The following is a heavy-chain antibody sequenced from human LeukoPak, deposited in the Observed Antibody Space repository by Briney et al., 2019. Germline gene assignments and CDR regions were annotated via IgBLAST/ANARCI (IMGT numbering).Heavy chain of an antibody. J-gene: IGHJ4*02. CDR1: GFTFSSYG. D-gene: IGHD3-22*01. CDR2: IRYDGSNK. V-gene: IGHV3-30*02. Sequence: GSLRLSCAASGFTFSSYGMHWVRPAPGKGLEGVAFIRYDGSNKYYADSVKGRFTISRDNSKNTLYLQMNSLSAEDTAVFYCARDPNNYYDSSGYYSPLFDYRGQGTLVTVSS. CDR3: ARDPNNYYDSSGYYSPLFDY.